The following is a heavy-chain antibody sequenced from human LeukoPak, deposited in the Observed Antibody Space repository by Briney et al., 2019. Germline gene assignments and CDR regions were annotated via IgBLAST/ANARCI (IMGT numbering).Heavy chain of an antibody. Sequence: GGSLRPSCAASGFTFSNYAMSWVRQAPGKGLEWVSAISGSGGSTYYADSVKGRFTISRDNSKNTLYLQMNSLRAEDTAVYYCAKDQVYCSSTSCYNGEAAFDYWGQGTLVTVSS. V-gene: IGHV3-23*01. CDR3: AKDQVYCSSTSCYNGEAAFDY. D-gene: IGHD2-2*02. CDR2: ISGSGGST. CDR1: GFTFSNYA. J-gene: IGHJ4*02.